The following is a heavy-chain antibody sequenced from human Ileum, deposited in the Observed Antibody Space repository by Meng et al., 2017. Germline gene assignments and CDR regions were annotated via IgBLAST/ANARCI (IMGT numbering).Heavy chain of an antibody. CDR1: GGSISSGSYY. CDR3: ARDENYGDSYDAFDI. Sequence: SETLSLTCTVSGGSISSGSYYWSWIRQPAGKGLEWIGRIYTSGSTNYNPSLKSRVTISVDTSKNQFSLKLSSVTAADTAVYYCARDENYGDSYDAFDIWGQGKMVTVSS. V-gene: IGHV4-61*02. J-gene: IGHJ3*02. CDR2: IYTSGST. D-gene: IGHD4-17*01.